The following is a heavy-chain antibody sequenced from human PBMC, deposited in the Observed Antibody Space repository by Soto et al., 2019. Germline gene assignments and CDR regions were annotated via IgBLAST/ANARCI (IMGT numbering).Heavy chain of an antibody. J-gene: IGHJ6*02. CDR2: ISYDGRNK. CDR1: GFTFRNYA. D-gene: IGHD6-19*01. V-gene: IGHV3-30-3*01. Sequence: QVQLVESGGGVVQPGRSLRLSCADSGFTFRNYAMHWVRQAPGKGLDWVAVISYDGRNKNDADYVKGRFTVSRDNSKNKVYRQMSSLRIEDTAVYDCARAVAGTTYDYYYGMDGWGQGATVTVSS. CDR3: ARAVAGTTYDYYYGMDG.